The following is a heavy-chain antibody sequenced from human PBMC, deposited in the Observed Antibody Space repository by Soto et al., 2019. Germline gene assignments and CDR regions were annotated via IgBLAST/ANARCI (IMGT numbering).Heavy chain of an antibody. CDR2: MSGTGGST. V-gene: IGHV3-23*01. J-gene: IGHJ4*02. D-gene: IGHD6-19*01. CDR3: AKVGFSSGWSPSYFDY. CDR1: GFTFSSYA. Sequence: EVQLLESGGGLVQPGRSLRLSCAASGFTFSSYAMNWVRQAPGKGLEWVSAMSGTGGSTYYADSVKGRFTISRDNSKNTLHLQMNSLRVEDTAVFYCAKVGFSSGWSPSYFDYWGQGSLVTVTS.